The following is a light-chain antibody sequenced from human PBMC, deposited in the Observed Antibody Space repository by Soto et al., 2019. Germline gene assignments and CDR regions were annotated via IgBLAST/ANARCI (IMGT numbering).Light chain of an antibody. J-gene: IGKJ5*01. Sequence: EIVLTQSPGTLSLSTGERATLSCRASQSVSSSYLAWYQQKPGQAPRLLIYDTSTRATGIPARFSGSGSGTEFTLTISSLQSEDVAVYYCQQYNNWPPITFGQGTRLEIK. CDR1: QSVSSSY. CDR3: QQYNNWPPIT. CDR2: DTS. V-gene: IGKV3-15*01.